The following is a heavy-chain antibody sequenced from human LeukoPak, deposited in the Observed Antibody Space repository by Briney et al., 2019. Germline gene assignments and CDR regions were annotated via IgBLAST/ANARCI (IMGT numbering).Heavy chain of an antibody. CDR3: AAHFPENPFDY. J-gene: IGHJ4*02. CDR1: GGSFSGYY. CDR2: INHSGST. V-gene: IGHV4-34*01. Sequence: PSETLSLTCAVYGGSFSGYYWSWIRQPPGKGLEWIGEINHSGSTNYSPSLKSRVTISVDTSKNQFSLKLSSVTAADTAVYYCAAHFPENPFDYWGQGTLVTVSS.